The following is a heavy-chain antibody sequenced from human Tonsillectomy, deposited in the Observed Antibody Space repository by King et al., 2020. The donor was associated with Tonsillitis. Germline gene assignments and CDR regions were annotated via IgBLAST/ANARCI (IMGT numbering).Heavy chain of an antibody. CDR2: KWYEGSNK. D-gene: IGHD2-15*01. CDR1: GFTFSSYG. V-gene: IGHV3-33*08. Sequence: QLVQSGGGVVQPGRSLRLSCAASGFTFSSYGMHWVRQAPGKGLEWVAVKWYEGSNKYYADSVKGRFTISRDNSKNTLYRQMNSLRAEDTAVYYCARDIGFDNGGQGTLVTVSS. J-gene: IGHJ4*02. CDR3: ARDIGFDN.